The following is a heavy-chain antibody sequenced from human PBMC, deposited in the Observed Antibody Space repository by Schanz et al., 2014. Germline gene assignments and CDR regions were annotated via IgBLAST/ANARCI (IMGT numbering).Heavy chain of an antibody. J-gene: IGHJ4*02. Sequence: EVQLLESGGGLVQPGGSLRLSCAASGFTFSSYAMSWVRQAPGKGLEWVSAITGSGSKTYYADSVKGRFTIARDNSKNSLYLQMNSLRAEDTAVYYCARDKGGYYPFDYWGQGSLVTVSS. CDR3: ARDKGGYYPFDY. V-gene: IGHV3-23*01. CDR1: GFTFSSYA. D-gene: IGHD3-22*01. CDR2: ITGSGSKT.